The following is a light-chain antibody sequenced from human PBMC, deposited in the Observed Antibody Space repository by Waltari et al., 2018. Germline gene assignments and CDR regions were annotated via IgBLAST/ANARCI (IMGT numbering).Light chain of an antibody. Sequence: QFVLTQPRSVSGSPGQSVTISCTGTNSDFDTYKYVSWYQHHPGKAPKRLIYDVFKRPSGVPDRFPGPKAGNTASLTISGLQAEDEADYYCCSFAGSYNFGVFGGGTKLTVL. CDR2: DVF. CDR1: NSDFDTYKY. V-gene: IGLV2-11*01. J-gene: IGLJ3*02. CDR3: CSFAGSYNFGV.